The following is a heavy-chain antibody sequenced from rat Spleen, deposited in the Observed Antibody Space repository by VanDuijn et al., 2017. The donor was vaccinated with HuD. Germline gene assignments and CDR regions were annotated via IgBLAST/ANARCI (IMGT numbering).Heavy chain of an antibody. CDR1: GFTFSSFA. D-gene: IGHD1-10*01. V-gene: IGHV5-7*01. Sequence: EVQLVESGGGLVQPGRSLKLSCAASGFTFSSFAMAWVRQAPKKGLEWVATISYDGTATYYRDSVKGRFTLSRDNAKSTLYLQMGSLRSEDTATYYCTRDGVTTSFDYWGQGVMVTVSS. CDR3: TRDGVTTSFDY. CDR2: ISYDGTAT. J-gene: IGHJ2*01.